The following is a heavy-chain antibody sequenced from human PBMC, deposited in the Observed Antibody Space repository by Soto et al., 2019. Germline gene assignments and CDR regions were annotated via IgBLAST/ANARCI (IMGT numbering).Heavy chain of an antibody. Sequence: QITLKESGPTLVKPTQTLTLTCTFSGFSLSSSGVGVGWIRQPPGKALEWVALIYWDDTKRYSPSLKSGLTITKDPSKNQVVLTMTNMDPVDTATYYCAHIRVTMIVGAGYFQHWGQGTLITVSS. J-gene: IGHJ1*01. CDR3: AHIRVTMIVGAGYFQH. CDR1: GFSLSSSGVG. D-gene: IGHD3-22*01. V-gene: IGHV2-5*02. CDR2: IYWDDTK.